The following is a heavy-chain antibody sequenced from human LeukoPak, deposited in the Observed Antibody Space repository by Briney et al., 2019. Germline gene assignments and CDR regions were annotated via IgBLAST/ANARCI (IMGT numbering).Heavy chain of an antibody. CDR1: GGTFSSYA. D-gene: IGHD4-17*01. CDR2: IIPIFGTA. J-gene: IGHJ3*02. CDR3: ARDYYDYGDYSTGAFDI. Sequence: SVKVSCKASGGTFSSYAISWVRQAPGQGLEWMGGIIPIFGTANYAQKFQGRVTITTDESTSTAYMELSSLRSEDTAVYYCARDYYDYGDYSTGAFDIWGQGTMVTVSS. V-gene: IGHV1-69*05.